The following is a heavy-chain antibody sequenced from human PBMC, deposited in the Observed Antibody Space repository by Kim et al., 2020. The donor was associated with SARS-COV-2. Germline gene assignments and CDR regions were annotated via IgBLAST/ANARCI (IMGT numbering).Heavy chain of an antibody. CDR2: IYYSGST. D-gene: IGHD5-12*01. CDR3: AGGGSGYDSFYYYYGMDV. CDR1: GGSISSYY. Sequence: SETLSLTCTVSGGSISSYYWSWIRQPPGKGLEWIGYIYYSGSTNYNPSLKSRVTISVDTSKNQFSLKLSSVTAADTAVYYCAGGGSGYDSFYYYYGMDVWGQGTTVTVSS. V-gene: IGHV4-59*13. J-gene: IGHJ6*02.